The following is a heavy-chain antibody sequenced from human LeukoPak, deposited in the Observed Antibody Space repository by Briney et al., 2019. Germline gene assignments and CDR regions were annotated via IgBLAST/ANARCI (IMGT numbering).Heavy chain of an antibody. J-gene: IGHJ1*01. Sequence: ASVKVSCKASNYTFSNYPISWVRQAPGQRLEWLGWISAYSGHTNYIQKVLGRVTMTTDRSTSTAYMELASLRPDDTAIYYCTRGSSSQYFQHWGQGTLVTVSS. CDR1: NYTFSNYP. CDR2: ISAYSGHT. D-gene: IGHD6-6*01. V-gene: IGHV1-18*01. CDR3: TRGSSSQYFQH.